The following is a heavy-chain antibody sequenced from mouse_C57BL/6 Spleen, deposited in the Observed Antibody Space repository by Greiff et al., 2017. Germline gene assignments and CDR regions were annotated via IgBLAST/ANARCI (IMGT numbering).Heavy chain of an antibody. Sequence: QVQLQQPGAELVKPGASVKLSCKASGYTFTSYWMHWVKQRPGQGLEWIGMIHPNSGSTNYNEKFKSKATLTVDKSSSTAYMQLSSLTSEDSAVYCCARRVTTVVRYFEVWGTGTTVTVSS. CDR3: ARRVTTVVRYFEV. J-gene: IGHJ1*03. V-gene: IGHV1-64*01. CDR2: IHPNSGST. D-gene: IGHD1-1*01. CDR1: GYTFTSYW.